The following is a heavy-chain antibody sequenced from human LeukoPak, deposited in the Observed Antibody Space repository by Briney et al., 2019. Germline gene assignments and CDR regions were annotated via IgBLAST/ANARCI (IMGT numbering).Heavy chain of an antibody. CDR3: ARLLAAAKTDYFDY. CDR2: VDYSGTT. V-gene: IGHV4-39*01. Sequence: SETLSLTCTVSGXSISSGNYYWAWIRQPPGKGLGWMGSVDYSGTTYYNPYLKSRVTISVDTSKNQFSLKLSSVTAADTAVYYCARLLAAAKTDYFDYWGQGILVTVSS. D-gene: IGHD6-13*01. J-gene: IGHJ4*02. CDR1: GXSISSGNYY.